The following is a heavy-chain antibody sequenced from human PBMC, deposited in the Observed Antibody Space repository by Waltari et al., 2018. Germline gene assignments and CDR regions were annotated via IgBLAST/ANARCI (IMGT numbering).Heavy chain of an antibody. Sequence: QVQLQESGPGLVKPSETLSLTCAVSGGSFSSYWWGWIRQAPGKGLEWIGSIYGNSGSTEYNPSLKSRATISRDTSKNQFSLKLRSVTAADTAVYSCARQGRYSGNNGYFDFWGQGALVTVSS. CDR1: GGSFSSYW. V-gene: IGHV4-39*07. CDR2: IYGNSGST. D-gene: IGHD1-26*01. J-gene: IGHJ4*02. CDR3: ARQGRYSGNNGYFDF.